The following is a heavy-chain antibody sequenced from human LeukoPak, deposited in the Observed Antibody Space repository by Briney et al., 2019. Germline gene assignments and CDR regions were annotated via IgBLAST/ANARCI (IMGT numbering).Heavy chain of an antibody. D-gene: IGHD6-13*01. CDR1: GYTFTSYD. J-gene: IGHJ5*02. CDR3: ARGLRSSRDFDP. Sequence: GASVKVSCKASGYTFTSYDINWVRQATGQGLEWMGWMNPNSGNTGYAQKFQGRVTMTRNTSISTAYMELSSLRSEDTAVYYCARGLRSSRDFDPWGQETLVTVSS. CDR2: MNPNSGNT. V-gene: IGHV1-8*01.